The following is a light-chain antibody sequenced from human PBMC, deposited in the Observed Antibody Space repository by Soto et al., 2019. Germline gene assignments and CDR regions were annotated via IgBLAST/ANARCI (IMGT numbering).Light chain of an antibody. V-gene: IGLV2-14*01. J-gene: IGLJ1*01. CDR1: GSDVGAYNL. Sequence: QSVLTQPASVSGSPGQSITISCAGTGSDVGAYNLVSWYQQHPGKAPKLMIYDVSNRPSGVSNRFSGSKSGNTASLTISVLQAEDEADYYCAAWGDSLNGYVFGTGTKVTVL. CDR2: DVS. CDR3: AAWGDSLNGYV.